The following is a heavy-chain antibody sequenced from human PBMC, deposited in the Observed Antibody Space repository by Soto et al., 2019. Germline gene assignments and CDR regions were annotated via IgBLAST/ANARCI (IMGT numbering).Heavy chain of an antibody. CDR1: GGSFSGYY. V-gene: IGHV4-34*01. D-gene: IGHD2-2*01. CDR3: ASLLGGEVVAESKADDAFDI. Sequence: QVQLQQWGAGLLKPSETLSLTCAVYGGSFSGYYWSWIRQPPGKGLEWIGEINHSGSTNYNPSLKSRVTISVDTSKNQFSLKLSSVTAADTAVYYCASLLGGEVVAESKADDAFDIWGQGTMVTVSS. J-gene: IGHJ3*02. CDR2: INHSGST.